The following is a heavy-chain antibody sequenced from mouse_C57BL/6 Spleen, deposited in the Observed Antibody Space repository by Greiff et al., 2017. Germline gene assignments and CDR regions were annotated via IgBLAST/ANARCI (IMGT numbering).Heavy chain of an antibody. D-gene: IGHD2-4*01. CDR2: INPSSGYT. V-gene: IGHV1-4*01. J-gene: IGHJ4*01. CDR3: ARDYDYDCAMDY. CDR1: GYTFTSYT. Sequence: VQLQQSGAELARPGASVKMSCKASGYTFTSYTMHWVKQRPGQGLEWNGYINPSSGYTKYNQKFKDKATLTADKSSSTAYMQLSSLTSEDSAVYYCARDYDYDCAMDYWGQGTSVTVSS.